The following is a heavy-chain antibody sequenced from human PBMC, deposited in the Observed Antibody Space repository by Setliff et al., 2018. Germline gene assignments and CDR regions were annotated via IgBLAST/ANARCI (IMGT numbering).Heavy chain of an antibody. J-gene: IGHJ5*02. V-gene: IGHV4-34*01. Sequence: SETLSLTCAVYGGSFSGNYWSWIRQPPGKGLEWIGEINHSGSTNYNPSLKSRVTISVDTSKNQFSVKLSSVTAADTAVYYCARGLVTIFGVVIMSPPWFDPWGQGTLVTVSS. D-gene: IGHD3-3*01. CDR2: INHSGST. CDR3: ARGLVTIFGVVIMSPPWFDP. CDR1: GGSFSGNY.